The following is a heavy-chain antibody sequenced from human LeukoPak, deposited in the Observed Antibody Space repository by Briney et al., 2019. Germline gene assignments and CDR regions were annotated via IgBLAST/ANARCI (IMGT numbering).Heavy chain of an antibody. CDR2: ISGSGGST. CDR1: GFTFSSYA. CDR3: AKYAQTMFGVVISSSGFDL. D-gene: IGHD3-3*01. J-gene: IGHJ4*02. Sequence: GGSLRLSCAASGFTFSSYAMSWVRPAPGKGREWVSAISGSGGSTSYAESVKGRFTISRYNSKNTLYLQMNSLRAEDTAVYYCAKYAQTMFGVVISSSGFDLWGQGTLVTVSS. V-gene: IGHV3-23*01.